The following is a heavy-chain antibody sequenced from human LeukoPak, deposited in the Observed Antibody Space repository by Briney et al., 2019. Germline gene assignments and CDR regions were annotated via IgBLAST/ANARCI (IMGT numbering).Heavy chain of an antibody. D-gene: IGHD2-2*01. J-gene: IGHJ5*02. CDR2: MNSDGSTT. V-gene: IGHV3-74*01. CDR1: GFPFSSFW. CDR3: ARAGQYSTNNWFDP. Sequence: GGSLRLSCAASGFPFSSFWMHWVRQAPGKGLVWVSRMNSDGSTTNCADSVKGRFTISRDNAKNTLYLQMNSLRGEDTAVYYCARAGQYSTNNWFDPWGQGTLVTVSS.